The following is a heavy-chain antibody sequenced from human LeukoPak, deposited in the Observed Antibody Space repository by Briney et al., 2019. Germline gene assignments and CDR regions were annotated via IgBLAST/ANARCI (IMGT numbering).Heavy chain of an antibody. V-gene: IGHV3-30*02. CDR3: AKDTGSYYYYYMDV. CDR1: GFSFSFYW. D-gene: IGHD3-10*01. J-gene: IGHJ6*03. CDR2: IRYDGSNK. Sequence: GGSLRLSCAASGFSFSFYWMHWVRQAPGKGLEWVAFIRYDGSNKYYADSVKGRFTISRDNSKNTLYLQMNSLRAEDTAVYYCAKDTGSYYYYYMDVWGKGTTVTISS.